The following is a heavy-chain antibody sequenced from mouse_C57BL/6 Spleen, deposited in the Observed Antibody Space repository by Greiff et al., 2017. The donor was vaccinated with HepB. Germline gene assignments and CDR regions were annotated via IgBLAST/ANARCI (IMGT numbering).Heavy chain of an antibody. Sequence: EVQLVESGGGLVQPKGSLKLSCAASGFSFNTYAMNWVRQAPGKGLEWVARIRSKSNNYATYYADSVKDRFTISRDDSESLLYLQMNNLKTEDTAMYYGVRHRTFYAMDYWGQGTSVTVSS. CDR3: VRHRTFYAMDY. CDR1: GFSFNTYA. CDR2: IRSKSNNYAT. V-gene: IGHV10-1*01. J-gene: IGHJ4*01.